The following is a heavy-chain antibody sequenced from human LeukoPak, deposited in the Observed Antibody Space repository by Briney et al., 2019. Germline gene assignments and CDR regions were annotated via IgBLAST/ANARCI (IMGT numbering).Heavy chain of an antibody. CDR1: GFTVSSNY. J-gene: IGHJ4*02. D-gene: IGHD3-10*01. CDR2: IYSSGRT. V-gene: IGHV3-66*02. Sequence: GGSLRLSCAASGFTVSSNYINWVRQAPGKGQEWVSVIYSSGRTYYADSVKGRFTISRDNSKNTVYLQMNSLRAEDTAVYYCARGLYASGSYYPVYFDYRGQGTLVTVSS. CDR3: ARGLYASGSYYPVYFDY.